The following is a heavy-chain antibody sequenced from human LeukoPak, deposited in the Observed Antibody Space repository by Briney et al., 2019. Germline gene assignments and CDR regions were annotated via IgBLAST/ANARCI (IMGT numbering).Heavy chain of an antibody. CDR1: GFTFSSYA. CDR3: AKVRYSSSWFRDAFDI. Sequence: GGSLRLSCAASGFTFSSYAMSWVRQAPGKGLEWVSAISGSGGSPYYADSVKGRFTISRDNSKNTLYLQMNSLRAEDTAVYYCAKVRYSSSWFRDAFDIWGQGTMVTVSS. V-gene: IGHV3-23*01. CDR2: ISGSGGSP. D-gene: IGHD6-13*01. J-gene: IGHJ3*02.